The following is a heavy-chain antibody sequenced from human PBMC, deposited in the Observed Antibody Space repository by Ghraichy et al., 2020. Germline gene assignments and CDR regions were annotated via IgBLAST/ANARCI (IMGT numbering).Heavy chain of an antibody. CDR1: GGSFSGYY. V-gene: IGHV4-34*01. D-gene: IGHD6-13*01. CDR2: INHSGST. Sequence: SETLSLTCAVYGGSFSGYYWSWIRQPPGKGLEWIGEINHSGSTNYNPSLKSRVTISVDTSKNQFSLKLSSVTAADTAVYYCARIRYSTPDYWGQGTLVTVSS. J-gene: IGHJ4*02. CDR3: ARIRYSTPDY.